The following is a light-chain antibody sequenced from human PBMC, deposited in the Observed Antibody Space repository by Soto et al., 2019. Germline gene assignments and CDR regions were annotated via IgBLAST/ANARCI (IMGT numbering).Light chain of an antibody. Sequence: EIVMTQSPATLSVSPGERATLSCRASQSVSSNLAWYQQKPGQAPRLLIYGASTRATGIPARFSGSGSGTDFTLTCRSLQSEDFSVYYCQQYNNWPPLTFGQGTKVEIK. J-gene: IGKJ1*01. CDR3: QQYNNWPPLT. CDR1: QSVSSN. CDR2: GAS. V-gene: IGKV3-15*01.